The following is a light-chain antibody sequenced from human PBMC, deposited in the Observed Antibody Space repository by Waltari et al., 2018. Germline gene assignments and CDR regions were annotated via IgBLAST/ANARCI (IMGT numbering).Light chain of an antibody. CDR2: EVS. J-gene: IGLJ3*02. CDR3: CSHTGIDTWV. V-gene: IGLV2-14*01. Sequence: QAALTQPASVSASLGQSITISCTGTDSDFGDDDSVSWYQQFPGEAPRLIIYEVSNRPSLISSLFYGSKSANTASLTISGLQPDDEADYFCCSHTGIDTWVFGGGTTLTVL. CDR1: DSDFGDDDS.